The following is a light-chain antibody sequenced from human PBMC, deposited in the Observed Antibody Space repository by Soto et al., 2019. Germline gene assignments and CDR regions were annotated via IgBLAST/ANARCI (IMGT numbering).Light chain of an antibody. V-gene: IGKV3-20*01. CDR2: GAY. Sequence: DIVLTQAPVTLSLSPGETATLSCMASETVSGSYLAWYKQKPGQAPRLLIYGAYNRATGIPDRFSGSGSGTDFTLTISRLEPEDFAVYYCQQYGSSRTFGQGTKVDI. CDR1: ETVSGSY. J-gene: IGKJ1*01. CDR3: QQYGSSRT.